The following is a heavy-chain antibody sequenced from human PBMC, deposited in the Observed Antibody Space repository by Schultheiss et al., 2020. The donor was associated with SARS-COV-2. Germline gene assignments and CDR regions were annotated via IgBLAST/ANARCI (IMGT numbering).Heavy chain of an antibody. D-gene: IGHD5-24*01. Sequence: GGSLRLSCAGSGFRFSSSAMTWVRQAPGKGLEWISAISGTGTSTYYVDSVKGRFTISRDNSKNTLYLQMNSLRAEDTAVYYCAKDAGRAGYPFDSWGQGTLVTVSS. CDR2: ISGTGTST. CDR1: GFRFSSSA. V-gene: IGHV3-23*01. CDR3: AKDAGRAGYPFDS. J-gene: IGHJ4*02.